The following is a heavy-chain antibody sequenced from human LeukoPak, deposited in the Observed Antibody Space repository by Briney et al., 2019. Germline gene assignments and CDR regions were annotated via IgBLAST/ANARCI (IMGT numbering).Heavy chain of an antibody. CDR3: ARGPFYCSSTSCYSYWFDP. J-gene: IGHJ5*02. Sequence: ASVKVSCKASGYTFTGYYMHWVRQAPGQGLEWMGWINPNSGGTNYAQKFQGRVTMTRDTSISTAYMGLSRLRSDDTAVYYCARGPFYCSSTSCYSYWFDPWGQGTLVTVSS. D-gene: IGHD2-2*01. CDR1: GYTFTGYY. CDR2: INPNSGGT. V-gene: IGHV1-2*02.